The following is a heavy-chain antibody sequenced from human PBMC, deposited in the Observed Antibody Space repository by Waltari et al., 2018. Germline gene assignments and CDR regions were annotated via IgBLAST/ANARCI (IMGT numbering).Heavy chain of an antibody. CDR2: IHKDGST. CDR3: VRYEY. D-gene: IGHD5-12*01. Sequence: EVQLVESGGGLVQPGGALRLSCTVSEFPVTNNYISGVRQGSGKGLEWVSIIHKDGSTYDADTVRCRFTISRDTSRNTVYLQMNTRRAEDTAVYFCVRYEYWSPGTPVTVTS. CDR1: EFPVTNNY. V-gene: IGHV3-66*01. J-gene: IGHJ4*02.